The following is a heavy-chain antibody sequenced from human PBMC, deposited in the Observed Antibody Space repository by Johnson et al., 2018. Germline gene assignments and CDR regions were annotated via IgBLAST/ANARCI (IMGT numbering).Heavy chain of an antibody. Sequence: QVQLVKSGGGVVQPGRSLRLSCAASGFTFSSYGMHWVRQAPGKGLEWVSVIYSGGSTSYADAVKGRFTLSSDNSKNTLYIQMNSLRAEDTAVYYCARDYLAYCGGDCYSDAFDSWGQGTMVTVSS. D-gene: IGHD2-21*02. CDR3: ARDYLAYCGGDCYSDAFDS. V-gene: IGHV3-NL1*01. J-gene: IGHJ3*02. CDR1: GFTFSSYG. CDR2: IYSGGST.